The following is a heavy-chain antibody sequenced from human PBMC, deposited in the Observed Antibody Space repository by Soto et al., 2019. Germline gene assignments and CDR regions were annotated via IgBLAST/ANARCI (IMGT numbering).Heavy chain of an antibody. CDR2: IYYSGST. V-gene: IGHV4-31*03. D-gene: IGHD3-10*01. CDR1: GGSISSGGYY. Sequence: PSETLSLTCTVSGGSISSGGYYWSWIRQHPGKGLEWIGYIYYSGSTYYNPSLKSRVTISVDTSKNQFSLKLSSVTAADTAVYYCAREGRITMVRGPYGMDVWGQGTTVTVSS. J-gene: IGHJ6*02. CDR3: AREGRITMVRGPYGMDV.